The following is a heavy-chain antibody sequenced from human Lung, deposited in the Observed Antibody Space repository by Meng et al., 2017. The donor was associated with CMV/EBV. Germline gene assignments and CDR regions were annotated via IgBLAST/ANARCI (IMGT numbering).Heavy chain of an antibody. CDR2: INVYNGRR. D-gene: IGHD2-2*01. Sequence: SAKVSXKASGYTFTSYGIIWVRQAPGQGLEWMGWINVYNGRRDYAQRFKDRVTMTTDTSTSTAHMDLKSLRSDDTATYYCARERGYCSMIDCYKDGMDVWGQGTTVTVSS. CDR1: GYTFTSYG. V-gene: IGHV1-18*01. CDR3: ARERGYCSMIDCYKDGMDV. J-gene: IGHJ6*02.